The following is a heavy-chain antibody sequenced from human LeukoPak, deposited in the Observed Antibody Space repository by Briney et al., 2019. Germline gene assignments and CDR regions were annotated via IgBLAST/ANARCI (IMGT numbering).Heavy chain of an antibody. Sequence: ASVKVSCKASGYTFTGYFMHWVRQAPGQGLEWMGWINPNSGGTNYAQKFQGRVTMTRDTSISTAYMELSRLRSDDTAVFYCARSPDILTGENFDYWGQGTLVTVSS. CDR1: GYTFTGYF. J-gene: IGHJ4*02. D-gene: IGHD3-9*01. CDR3: ARSPDILTGENFDY. V-gene: IGHV1-2*02. CDR2: INPNSGGT.